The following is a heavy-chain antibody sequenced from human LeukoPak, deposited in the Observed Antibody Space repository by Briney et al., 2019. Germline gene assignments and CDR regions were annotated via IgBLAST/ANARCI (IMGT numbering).Heavy chain of an antibody. CDR2: IAAYNGIP. CDR1: GYSFTSYH. Sequence: GPSVKVSCKASGYSFTSYHIAWVRQAPGRGLEWMGWIAAYNGIPNYAENLQGRVTLTIDTSTSTAYMELRSLRSDDTAVYYCARDHSGFHFDYWGQGTLVTVS. CDR3: ARDHSGFHFDY. J-gene: IGHJ4*02. V-gene: IGHV1-18*01. D-gene: IGHD3-10*01.